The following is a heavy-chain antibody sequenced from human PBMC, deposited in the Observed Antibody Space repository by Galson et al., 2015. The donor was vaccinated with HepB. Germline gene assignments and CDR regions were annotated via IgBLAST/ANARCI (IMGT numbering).Heavy chain of an antibody. Sequence: ETLSLTCTVSGGSISSGSYYWSWIRQPAGKGLEWIGYIYYSGSTYYNPSLKSRVTISVDTSKNQFSLKLSSVTAADTAVYYCARGLQSNILHRPYQRGKNNWFDPWGQGTLVTVSS. J-gene: IGHJ5*02. CDR3: ARGLQSNILHRPYQRGKNNWFDP. V-gene: IGHV4-61*10. CDR1: GGSISSGSYY. CDR2: IYYSGST. D-gene: IGHD7-27*01.